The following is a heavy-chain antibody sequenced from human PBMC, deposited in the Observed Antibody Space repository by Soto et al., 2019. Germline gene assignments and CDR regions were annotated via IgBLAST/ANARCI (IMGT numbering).Heavy chain of an antibody. CDR3: ARAVVRGVHFDY. D-gene: IGHD3-10*01. CDR1: GYTFTGYY. Sequence: LKVSCKAPGYTFTGYYMHSLQQSPGQGLEWMGWINPNSGGTNYAQKFQGWVTMTRDTSISTAYMELSRLRSDDTAVYYCARAVVRGVHFDYWGQGTLVTVSS. V-gene: IGHV1-2*04. J-gene: IGHJ4*02. CDR2: INPNSGGT.